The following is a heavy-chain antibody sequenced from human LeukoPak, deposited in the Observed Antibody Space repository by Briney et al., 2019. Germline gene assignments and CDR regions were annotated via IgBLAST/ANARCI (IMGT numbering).Heavy chain of an antibody. CDR1: GFTFSSYW. D-gene: IGHD6-19*01. V-gene: IGHV3-7*03. Sequence: GGSLRLSCAASGFTFSSYWMSWVRQAPGKGLEWVANIKQDGSEKYYADSVKGRFTISRDNAKNSLYLQMNSLRAEDTAVYYCARPLAVARYDAFDIWGQGTMVTVSS. CDR2: IKQDGSEK. CDR3: ARPLAVARYDAFDI. J-gene: IGHJ3*02.